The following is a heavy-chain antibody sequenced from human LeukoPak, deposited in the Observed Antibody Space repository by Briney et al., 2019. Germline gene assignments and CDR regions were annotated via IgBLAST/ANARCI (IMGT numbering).Heavy chain of an antibody. CDR3: VKGFYYNSRTYSSPLNY. V-gene: IGHV3-30*02. D-gene: IGHD3-22*01. CDR2: FPYDGTTK. J-gene: IGHJ4*02. CDR1: GFTFDSNV. Sequence: GGSLRLSCVASGFTFDSNVMNWVRQAPDKGLEWLGFFPYDGTTKFYAVSVKGRFTISRDSSKNILYLQMNSLRTEDTAVYYCVKGFYYNSRTYSSPLNYWGQGTLVTVSS.